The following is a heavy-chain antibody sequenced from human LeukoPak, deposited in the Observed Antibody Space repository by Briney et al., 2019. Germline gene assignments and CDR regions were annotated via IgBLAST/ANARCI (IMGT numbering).Heavy chain of an antibody. CDR3: ARLDDYYDSSGYPNVVDY. Sequence: GASVKVSRKASGYTFTGYYMRWVRQAPGQGLEWMGRINPNSGGTNYAQKLQGRVTMTRDTSISTAYMELSRLRSDDTAVYYCARLDDYYDSSGYPNVVDYWGQGTLVTVSS. J-gene: IGHJ4*02. CDR2: INPNSGGT. D-gene: IGHD3-22*01. CDR1: GYTFTGYY. V-gene: IGHV1-2*06.